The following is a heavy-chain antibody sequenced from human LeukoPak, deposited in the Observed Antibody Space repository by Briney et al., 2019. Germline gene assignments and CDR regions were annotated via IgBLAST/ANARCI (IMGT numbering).Heavy chain of an antibody. CDR2: ISSSSSTI. V-gene: IGHV3-48*04. D-gene: IGHD3-3*01. Sequence: GGSLRLSCAASGFTFNSYSMNWVRQAPGKGLEWVSYISSSSSTIYYTDSVKGRFTISRDNAKNSLYLQMNSLRAEDTAVYYCARDAESLSGYSFAYWGQGTLVTVSS. J-gene: IGHJ4*02. CDR3: ARDAESLSGYSFAY. CDR1: GFTFNSYS.